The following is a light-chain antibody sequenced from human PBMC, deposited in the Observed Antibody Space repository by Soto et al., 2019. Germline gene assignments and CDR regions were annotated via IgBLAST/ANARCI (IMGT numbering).Light chain of an antibody. V-gene: IGKV3-15*01. CDR3: QQYNNWPET. CDR2: GAS. J-gene: IGKJ1*01. CDR1: QSVSSN. Sequence: EIVMTQCPDTMSVSPGERATLSCRASQSVSSNLAWYQQKPGQAPRLLIYGASTRATGIPARFSGSGSGTEFTLTISSLQSEDFALYYCQQYNNWPETFGQGTKVDIK.